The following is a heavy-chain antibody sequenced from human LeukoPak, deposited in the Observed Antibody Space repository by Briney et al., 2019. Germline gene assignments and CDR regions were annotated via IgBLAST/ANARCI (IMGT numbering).Heavy chain of an antibody. J-gene: IGHJ4*02. CDR3: ARGPSSGELDY. V-gene: IGHV4-34*01. CDR1: GGSFGGNY. CDR2: INHSGST. D-gene: IGHD2-15*01. Sequence: PPQRLSPTPDVYGGSFGGNYWRWIRQPQGKGREWIGEINHSGSTNYNPSLKSRVTISVDTSKNQFSLKLSSVTAADTAVYYCARGPSSGELDYWGQGTLVTVSS.